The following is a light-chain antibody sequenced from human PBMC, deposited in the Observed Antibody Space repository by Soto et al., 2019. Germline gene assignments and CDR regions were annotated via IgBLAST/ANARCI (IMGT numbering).Light chain of an antibody. CDR2: KAS. CDR3: QQYNRYST. CDR1: QSISSW. V-gene: IGKV1-5*03. Sequence: DIPMTQSPSTLSASVGDRVTITCRASQSISSWLAWYQQRPGKAPKLLIHKASNLESGVQSRFSGSGSGTEFTLTIRSLQPDDSATYYCQQYNRYSTCGQGTKVDI. J-gene: IGKJ1*01.